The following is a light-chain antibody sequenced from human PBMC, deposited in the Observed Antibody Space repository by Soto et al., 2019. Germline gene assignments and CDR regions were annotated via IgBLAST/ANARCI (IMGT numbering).Light chain of an antibody. CDR2: GAS. CDR1: QSVSTSY. V-gene: IGKV3-20*01. Sequence: DIVLTQSPGTLSLSPGDRATLSCRASQSVSTSYLAWYQQKPGQAPRLLIYGASNRATGIPDRFSGSGSGTDFTLTISRLEPEDFAVYYCQQYGSSPRTFGQGTKVDIK. CDR3: QQYGSSPRT. J-gene: IGKJ1*01.